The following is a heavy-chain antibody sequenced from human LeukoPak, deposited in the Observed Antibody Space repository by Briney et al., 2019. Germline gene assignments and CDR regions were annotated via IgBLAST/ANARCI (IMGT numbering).Heavy chain of an antibody. J-gene: IGHJ6*02. CDR1: GGTFSSYA. CDR2: IIPIFGTA. V-gene: IGHV1-69*13. CDR3: ARVGYCSGGSCYYYYYGMDV. D-gene: IGHD2-15*01. Sequence: SVKVSCKASGGTFSSYAISWVRQAPGQGLEWMGGIIPIFGTANYAQKCQGRVTITADESTSTAYMELSSLRSEDTAVYYCARVGYCSGGSCYYYYYGMDVWGQGTTVTVSS.